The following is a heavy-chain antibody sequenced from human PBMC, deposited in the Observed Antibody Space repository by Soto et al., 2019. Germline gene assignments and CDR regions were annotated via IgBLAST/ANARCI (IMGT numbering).Heavy chain of an antibody. CDR3: ARGSTRIDYYYYYGMDV. Sequence: QSQTLSLTCAISGDSVSSNSAAWNWIRQSPSRGLEWLGRTYYRSKWYNDYAVSVKSRITINPDTSKNQFSLQLNSVTPEDTAVYYCARGSTRIDYYYYYGMDVWGQGTTVTVSS. D-gene: IGHD2-2*01. V-gene: IGHV6-1*01. J-gene: IGHJ6*02. CDR1: GDSVSSNSAA. CDR2: TYYRSKWYN.